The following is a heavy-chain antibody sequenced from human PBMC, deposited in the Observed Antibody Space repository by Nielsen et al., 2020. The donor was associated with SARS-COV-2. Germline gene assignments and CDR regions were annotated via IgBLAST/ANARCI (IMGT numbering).Heavy chain of an antibody. V-gene: IGHV1-2*06. CDR2: IDPQNGAT. CDR3: ARGYSYAFDL. CDR1: GYSFTVHH. J-gene: IGHJ4*02. Sequence: ASVKVSCKTSGYSFTVHHIYWVRQAPGQGLEWMGRIDPQNGATSYARNFQARATMTSDVSTSTAYMELRSLNSDDTAVYYCARGYSYAFDLWGQGTLVTVSS. D-gene: IGHD5-18*01.